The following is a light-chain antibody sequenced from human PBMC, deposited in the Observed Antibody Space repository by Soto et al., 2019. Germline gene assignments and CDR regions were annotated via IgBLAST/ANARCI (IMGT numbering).Light chain of an antibody. J-gene: IGKJ1*01. Sequence: IQMTQSPSTLSGSVGDRVTITCRASQTISSWLAWYQQKPGKAPRLLIYEASRLQGGVPSRFSGSGSGTEFTLTISSLQPDDFATYHCQQYNRYWTFGQGTKVDIK. CDR2: EAS. CDR3: QQYNRYWT. V-gene: IGKV1-5*01. CDR1: QTISSW.